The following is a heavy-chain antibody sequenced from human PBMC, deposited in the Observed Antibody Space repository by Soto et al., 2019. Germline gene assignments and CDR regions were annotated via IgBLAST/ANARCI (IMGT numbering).Heavy chain of an antibody. V-gene: IGHV3-11*06. CDR2: ISSSSSYT. Sequence: LRLSCAASGFTFSDYYMSWIRQAPGKGLEWVSYISSSSSYTNYADSVKGRFTISRDNAKNSLYLQMNSLRAEDTAVYYCARGVYSNYCFDYWGQGTLVTVSS. J-gene: IGHJ4*02. D-gene: IGHD4-4*01. CDR1: GFTFSDYY. CDR3: ARGVYSNYCFDY.